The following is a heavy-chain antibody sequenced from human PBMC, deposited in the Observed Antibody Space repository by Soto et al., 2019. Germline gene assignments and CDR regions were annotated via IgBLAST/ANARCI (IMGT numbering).Heavy chain of an antibody. D-gene: IGHD1-1*01. Sequence: SVKVSCKASGGTFSSYAISWVRQAPGQGLEWMGGIIPIFGTANYAQKFQGRVTVTRDTSTSTAYIELRSLRSDDTAVYYCARGRYGDYWGQGALVTVSS. J-gene: IGHJ4*02. CDR1: GGTFSSYA. CDR3: ARGRYGDY. CDR2: IIPIFGTA. V-gene: IGHV1-69*05.